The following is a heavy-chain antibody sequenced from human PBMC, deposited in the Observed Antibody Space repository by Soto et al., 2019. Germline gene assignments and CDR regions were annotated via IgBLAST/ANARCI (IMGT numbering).Heavy chain of an antibody. CDR3: TTEYNSRQDLNH. CDR2: ISATGTYT. Sequence: EVQLVESGGGLVEPGGSLRLSCATSGFTFSTCSMNWVRQAPGEGLEWVSSISATGTYTFYADSLKGRFTISRDNARNSLLLQMNSLRVEDTALYYCTTEYNSRQDLNHWGQGALVTVSS. V-gene: IGHV3-21*01. CDR1: GFTFSTCS. D-gene: IGHD6-6*01. J-gene: IGHJ5*02.